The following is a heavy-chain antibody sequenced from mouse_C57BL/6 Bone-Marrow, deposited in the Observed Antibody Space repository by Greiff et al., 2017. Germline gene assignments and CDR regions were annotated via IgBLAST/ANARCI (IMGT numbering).Heavy chain of an antibody. J-gene: IGHJ4*01. CDR1: GFTFSDYG. V-gene: IGHV5-15*04. CDR3: ARQDYGSSYDYAMDY. D-gene: IGHD1-1*01. Sequence: EVKLVESGGGLVQPGGSLKLSCAASGFTFSDYGMAWVRQAPRKGPEWVAFISNFAYSIYYADTVTGRFTISRENAKNTLYLEMSSLRSEDTAMYYCARQDYGSSYDYAMDYWGQGTSVTVSS. CDR2: ISNFAYSI.